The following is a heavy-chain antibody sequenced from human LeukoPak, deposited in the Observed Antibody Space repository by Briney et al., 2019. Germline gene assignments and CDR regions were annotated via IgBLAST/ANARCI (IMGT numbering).Heavy chain of an antibody. CDR3: AKGTGGVAAAIDD. Sequence: GGSLRLSCTASGFTFDDYGMSWVRQAPGKGLEWVSAISGSGGSTYYADSVKGRFTISRDNSKNTLYLQMNSLRAEDTAVYYCAKGTGGVAAAIDDWGQGTLVTVSS. CDR2: ISGSGGST. J-gene: IGHJ4*02. V-gene: IGHV3-23*01. CDR1: GFTFDDYG. D-gene: IGHD6-13*01.